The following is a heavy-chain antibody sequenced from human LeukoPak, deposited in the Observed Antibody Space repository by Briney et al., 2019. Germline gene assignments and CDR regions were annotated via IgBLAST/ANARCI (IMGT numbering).Heavy chain of an antibody. D-gene: IGHD3-3*01. CDR2: MNPKSGKT. Sequence: ASVKVSCKASGYTFTSYDMNWVRQAPGKGLEWMGWMNPKSGKTVYAQKFKGRVTITRNTSRSKAYMELSSLRDGDTAGYYCAIRQDFWSRYYSGGVYFQHWGQGTLVTVSS. CDR3: AIRQDFWSRYYSGGVYFQH. J-gene: IGHJ1*01. V-gene: IGHV1-8*01. CDR1: GYTFTSYD.